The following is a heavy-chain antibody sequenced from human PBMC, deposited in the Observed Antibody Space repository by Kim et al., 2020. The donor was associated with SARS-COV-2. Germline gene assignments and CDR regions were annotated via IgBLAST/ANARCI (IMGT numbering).Heavy chain of an antibody. CDR3: ARAYNWNYGSWFDP. Sequence: TPSLKTRVTISVDTSKNQFSLKLGSVTAADTAVYYCARAYNWNYGSWFDPWGQGTLVTVSS. D-gene: IGHD1-7*01. V-gene: IGHV4-31*02. J-gene: IGHJ5*02.